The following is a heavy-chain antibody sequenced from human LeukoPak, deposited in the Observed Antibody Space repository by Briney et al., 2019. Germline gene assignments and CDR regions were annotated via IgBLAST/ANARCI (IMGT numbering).Heavy chain of an antibody. J-gene: IGHJ3*02. CDR1: GFTFSSDP. Sequence: GGSLRLSCATSGFTFSSDPMNGVRQAPGKGLEWVSHIRSGGDNIHYADSVRGRFTISRDNAKNSLYLQMNSLRVEDTAVYFCVRDDQFAFDIWGQGTMVTVSS. CDR3: VRDDQFAFDI. V-gene: IGHV3-48*01. CDR2: IRSGGDNI. D-gene: IGHD5-24*01.